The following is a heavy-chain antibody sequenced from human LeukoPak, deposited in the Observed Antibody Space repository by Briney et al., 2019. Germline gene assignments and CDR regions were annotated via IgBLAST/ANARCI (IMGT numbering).Heavy chain of an antibody. CDR2: ISYRGST. V-gene: IGHV4-61*01. CDR3: VREHSWGDFDS. D-gene: IGHD7-27*01. Sequence: SETLSLTCSVSGGSVTSGSYYGRWIRQPPGKELEWIGYISYRGSTNYNPSLKSRVTISVDTSKNQFSLKLSSVTAADTAVYYCVREHSWGDFDSWGQGTLVTVSS. CDR1: GGSVTSGSYY. J-gene: IGHJ4*02.